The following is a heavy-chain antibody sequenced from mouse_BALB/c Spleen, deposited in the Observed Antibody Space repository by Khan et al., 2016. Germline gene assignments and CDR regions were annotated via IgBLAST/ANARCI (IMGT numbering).Heavy chain of an antibody. CDR3: ARWSLDY. D-gene: IGHD6-2*01. Sequence: VQLQESGSVLVRPRASVKLSCKASGYTFTSSWMHWAKQRPGQGLEWIGEIHPNSGNTNYNEKFKGKATLTVDTSSTTAYVDLSSLTSEDSAVYYCARWSLDYWGQGTTLTVSS. V-gene: IGHV1S130*01. CDR2: IHPNSGNT. CDR1: GYTFTSSW. J-gene: IGHJ2*01.